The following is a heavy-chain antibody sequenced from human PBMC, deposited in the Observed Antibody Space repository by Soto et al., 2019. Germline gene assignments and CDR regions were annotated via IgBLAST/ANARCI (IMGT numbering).Heavy chain of an antibody. CDR3: AREEHYYGSGSYPPIH. D-gene: IGHD3-10*01. V-gene: IGHV1-2*02. CDR1: GYTFTGYY. CDR2: INPNSGGT. J-gene: IGHJ4*02. Sequence: ASVKVSCKASGYTFTGYYMHWVRQAPGQGLEWMGWINPNSGGTNYAQKFQGRVTMTRDTSISTAYMELSRLGSDDTAVYYCAREEHYYGSGSYPPIHWGQGTLVTVSS.